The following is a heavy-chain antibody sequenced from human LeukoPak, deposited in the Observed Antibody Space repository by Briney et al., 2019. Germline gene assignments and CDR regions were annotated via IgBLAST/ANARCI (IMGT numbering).Heavy chain of an antibody. CDR3: AKRGIAVAGSSRTLNWFDP. Sequence: ASVKVSCKVSGYTLTELSMHWVRQAPGKGLEWMGGFDPEDGETIYAQKFQGRVTMTEDTSTDTAYMELSSLRSEDTAVYYCAKRGIAVAGSSRTLNWFDPWGQGTLVTVSS. J-gene: IGHJ5*02. D-gene: IGHD6-19*01. CDR2: FDPEDGET. V-gene: IGHV1-24*01. CDR1: GYTLTELS.